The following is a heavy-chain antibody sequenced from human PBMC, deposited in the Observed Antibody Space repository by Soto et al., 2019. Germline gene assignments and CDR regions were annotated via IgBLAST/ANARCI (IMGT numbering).Heavy chain of an antibody. CDR1: GPTFRSYG. CDR2: INTDGSVA. CDR3: VRDMPSWRLDS. V-gene: IGHV3-74*03. Sequence: EVQLVESGGGLVQPGESLRLSCAASGPTFRSYGMHWVRQAPGKGLVWVSRINTDGSVAMYVDSVKGRLSISRENAKKNMYLHMNSLRAEDTAVYYCVRDMPSWRLDSWGQGTLVTVSS. D-gene: IGHD2-2*01. J-gene: IGHJ4*02.